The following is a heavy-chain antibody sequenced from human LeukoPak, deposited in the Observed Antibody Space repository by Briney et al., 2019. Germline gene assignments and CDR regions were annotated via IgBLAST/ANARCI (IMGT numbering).Heavy chain of an antibody. J-gene: IGHJ3*02. D-gene: IGHD1-26*01. CDR1: GFTFGDFA. CDR3: TRVPGGSYYRLDI. CDR2: IRSRAYGGTT. Sequence: GGSLRLSCTASGFTFGDFALSWVRQAPGKGLEWVGFIRSRAYGGTTEYAASVKGRLTISRDDSKSIASLQMNSLKTEDTAVYYCTRVPGGSYYRLDIWGQGTMVTVSS. V-gene: IGHV3-49*04.